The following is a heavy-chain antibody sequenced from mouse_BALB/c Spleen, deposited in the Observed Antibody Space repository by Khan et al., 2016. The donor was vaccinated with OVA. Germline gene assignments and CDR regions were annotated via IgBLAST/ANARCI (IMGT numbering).Heavy chain of an antibody. CDR2: INPSNGYT. V-gene: IGHV1-4*01. Sequence: QVQLKQSGAELARPGASVKMSCKASGYTFTSYTIHWIKLRPGQGLEWIGYINPSNGYTNYNQKFKDKATLTADKSSTTAYMQLRSLTSDDSAVYYCVRDGAYHRSDGWFAYWGQGTLVTVSA. D-gene: IGHD2-14*01. CDR1: GYTFTSYT. CDR3: VRDGAYHRSDGWFAY. J-gene: IGHJ3*01.